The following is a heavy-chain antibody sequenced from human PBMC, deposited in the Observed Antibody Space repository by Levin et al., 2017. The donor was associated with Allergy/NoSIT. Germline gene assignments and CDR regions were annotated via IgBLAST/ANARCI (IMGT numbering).Heavy chain of an antibody. CDR2: ISSSSSYI. J-gene: IGHJ4*02. Sequence: GGSLRLSCAASGFTFSSYSMNWVRQAPGKGLEWVSSISSSSSYIYYADSVKGRFTISRDNAKNSLYLQMNSLRAEDTAVYYCARGLWFGERNSNFVYWGQGTLVTVSS. D-gene: IGHD3-10*01. CDR1: GFTFSSYS. CDR3: ARGLWFGERNSNFVY. V-gene: IGHV3-21*01.